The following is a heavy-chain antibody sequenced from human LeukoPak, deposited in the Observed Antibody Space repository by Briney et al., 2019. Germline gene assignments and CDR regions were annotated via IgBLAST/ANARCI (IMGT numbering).Heavy chain of an antibody. V-gene: IGHV4-59*01. CDR3: GSTNYNSSLKSRVTISVDTSKIQFSLNLSSVTAADTAMYYCARAVLATKSEHWFDS. D-gene: IGHD3-10*01. CDR1: AGSIRSFY. Sequence: PSETLSLTRTVSAGSIRSFYCGSIWQPPRKRRWWIFYISYTVSANYNSSLTRLVTTSVDTPKNQFSLNICSVTPAHTAMYYSGSTNYNSSLKSRVTISVDTSKIQFSLNLSSVTAADTAMYYCARAVLATKSEHWFDSWGQGTLVTVSS. CDR2: ISYTVSA. J-gene: IGHJ5*01.